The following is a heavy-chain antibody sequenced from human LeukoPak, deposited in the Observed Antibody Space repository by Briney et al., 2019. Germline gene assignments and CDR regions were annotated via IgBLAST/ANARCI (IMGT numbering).Heavy chain of an antibody. V-gene: IGHV4-39*01. J-gene: IGHJ6*03. D-gene: IGHD2/OR15-2a*01. CDR2: IYDSGNE. CDR3: ARQISHYYYYCMDV. Sequence: SETLSLTCTVSGGSISTSAFYWGWIRQPPGRGLEWVGSIYDSGNEFYNPSLKSRVTISADTSKSQFSLKLDSLAAADPGMYYLARQISHYYYYCMDVWGEGITVTVSS. CDR1: GGSISTSAFY.